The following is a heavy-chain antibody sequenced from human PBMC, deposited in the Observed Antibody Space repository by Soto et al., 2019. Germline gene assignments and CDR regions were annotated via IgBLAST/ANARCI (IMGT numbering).Heavy chain of an antibody. Sequence: PSETLSLTCAVYGGSFSGYYWSWIRQPPGKGLEWIGEINHSGSTNYNPSLKSRVTISVDTSKNQFSLKLSSATAADTAVYYCARPSSWRALYYYYVLAVWGQGTTVTVSS. CDR1: GGSFSGYY. J-gene: IGHJ6*02. CDR2: INHSGST. V-gene: IGHV4-34*01. CDR3: ARPSSWRALYYYYVLAV. D-gene: IGHD3-10*01.